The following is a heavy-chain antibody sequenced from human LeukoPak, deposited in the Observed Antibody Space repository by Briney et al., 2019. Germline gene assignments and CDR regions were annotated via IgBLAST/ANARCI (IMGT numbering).Heavy chain of an antibody. CDR2: ISVYNGNT. J-gene: IGHJ4*02. Sequence: ASVKVSCKPSRYTFTSCGIRCVRQAPGQGLEWMGWISVYNGNTNYAQTLQGRVTMTTDTSTSTAYMELRSLRSDDTAVYYCVGGIRSSWDTFDFECQGTLVTVSA. CDR3: VGGIRSSWDTFDF. V-gene: IGHV1-18*04. CDR1: RYTFTSCG. D-gene: IGHD6-13*01.